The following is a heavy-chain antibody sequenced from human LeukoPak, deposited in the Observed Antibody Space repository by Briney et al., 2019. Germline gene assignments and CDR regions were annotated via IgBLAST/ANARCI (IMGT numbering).Heavy chain of an antibody. CDR2: IYSGGST. CDR1: GFTFSSNY. V-gene: IGHV3-53*01. D-gene: IGHD1-14*01. CDR3: ARGGRMLAFDI. Sequence: GXLRLSCAASGFTFSSNYMRWARQAPGKGVEGISVIYSGGSTYYSDSVTGRFTISRDNSKNALYLQMNSLRAEDTAVYYCARGGRMLAFDIWGQGTMVTVSS. J-gene: IGHJ3*02.